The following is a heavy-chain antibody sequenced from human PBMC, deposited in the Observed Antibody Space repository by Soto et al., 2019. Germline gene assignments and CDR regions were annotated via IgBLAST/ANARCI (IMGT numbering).Heavy chain of an antibody. V-gene: IGHV4-59*01. J-gene: IGHJ4*02. D-gene: IGHD6-13*01. CDR1: GGSISIFY. CDR2: MYYSGST. CDR3: ARGVAAWDY. Sequence: SETLSLTCSVSGGSISIFYWSWIRQPPGKGLEWIAYMYYSGSTNYNPSLKSRVTISVDTSKNLFSLNLSSVTAADTAVYYCARGVAAWDYWGQGTLVTVSS.